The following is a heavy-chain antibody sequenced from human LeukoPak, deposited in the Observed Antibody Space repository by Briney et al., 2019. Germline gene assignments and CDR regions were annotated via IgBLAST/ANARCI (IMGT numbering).Heavy chain of an antibody. CDR3: ILSGHYYDSSGYYPG. Sequence: GGSLRLSCAASGFTFSSYEMNWVRQAPGKGLEWVSYISSSGSTIYYADSVKGRFTISRDNAKNSLYLQMNSLRAEDTAVYYCILSGHYYDSSGYYPGWGQGTLVTVSS. CDR2: ISSSGSTI. V-gene: IGHV3-48*03. J-gene: IGHJ4*02. D-gene: IGHD3-22*01. CDR1: GFTFSSYE.